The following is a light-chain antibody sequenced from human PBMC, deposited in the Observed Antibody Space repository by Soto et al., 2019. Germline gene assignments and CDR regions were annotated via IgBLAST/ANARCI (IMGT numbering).Light chain of an antibody. J-gene: IGLJ1*01. Sequence: QSVLTQPPSASGTHGQGVTISCSGSSSNIGSNTVNWYQQLPGTAPKLLIYSNNQRPSGVPDRFSGSKSGTSASLAISGLQSEDEADYYCAAWDDSLNGRYVFGTGSKVTVL. CDR1: SSNIGSNT. CDR3: AAWDDSLNGRYV. V-gene: IGLV1-44*01. CDR2: SNN.